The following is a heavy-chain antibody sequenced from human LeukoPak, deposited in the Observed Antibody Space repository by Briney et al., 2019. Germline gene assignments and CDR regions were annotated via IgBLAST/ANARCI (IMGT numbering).Heavy chain of an antibody. V-gene: IGHV4-34*01. D-gene: IGHD3-10*01. CDR2: INHSGST. Sequence: SETLSLTCAVYGGSFSGYYWSWIRQPPGKGLEWIGEINHSGSTNYNPSLKSRVTISVDTSKNQFSLKLSSVTAADTAVYYCARVGNYYGSGSYYTTRYYFDYWGQGTLVTVSS. J-gene: IGHJ4*02. CDR1: GGSFSGYY. CDR3: ARVGNYYGSGSYYTTRYYFDY.